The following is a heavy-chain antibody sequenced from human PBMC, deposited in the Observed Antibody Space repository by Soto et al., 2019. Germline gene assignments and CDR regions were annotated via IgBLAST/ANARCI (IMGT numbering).Heavy chain of an antibody. V-gene: IGHV1-18*01. D-gene: IGHD3-10*01. CDR1: GYTFTSYG. CDR2: ISAYNGNT. Sequence: ASVKVSCKASGYTFTSYGISWVRQAPGQGLEWMGWISAYNGNTNYAQKLQGRVTMTTDTSTSTAYMELRSLRSDDTAVYYCARDRYYGSGSYFEVGYYYYYMDVWGKGTTVTVSS. J-gene: IGHJ6*03. CDR3: ARDRYYGSGSYFEVGYYYYYMDV.